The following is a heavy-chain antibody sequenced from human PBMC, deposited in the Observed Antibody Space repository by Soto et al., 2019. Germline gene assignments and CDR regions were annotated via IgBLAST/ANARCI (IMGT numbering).Heavy chain of an antibody. CDR2: ISSSSSYT. J-gene: IGHJ4*02. V-gene: IGHV3-11*05. CDR3: ATGQYYYDSSAYYYS. CDR1: GFTFSDYY. D-gene: IGHD3-22*01. Sequence: QVQLVESGGGLVKPGGSLRLSCAASGFTFSDYYMSWIRQAPGKGLEWVSYISSSSSYTNYADSVKGRFTISRDNAKHSLYLQMNSLRAEDTAVYYCATGQYYYDSSAYYYSWGQGTLVTVSS.